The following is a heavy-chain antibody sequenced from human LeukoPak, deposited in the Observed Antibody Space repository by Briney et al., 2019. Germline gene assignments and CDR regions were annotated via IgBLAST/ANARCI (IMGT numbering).Heavy chain of an antibody. Sequence: SETLSLTYTVSGGSINSYYWGWVRQPAGKGLEWIGRSYPTGTTNYSPSFKSRLTMSLDTSKIQFSLKLRSVTGDRSAVYYCGRQGYTASYYFVDYWSQGTLVTVSS. CDR1: GGSINSYY. D-gene: IGHD3-10*01. CDR2: SYPTGTT. J-gene: IGHJ4*02. CDR3: GRQGYTASYYFVDY. V-gene: IGHV4-4*07.